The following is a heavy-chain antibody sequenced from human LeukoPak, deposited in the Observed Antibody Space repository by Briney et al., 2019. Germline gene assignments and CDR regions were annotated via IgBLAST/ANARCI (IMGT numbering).Heavy chain of an antibody. D-gene: IGHD6-19*01. CDR3: AKELSSGWYGMDV. J-gene: IGHJ6*02. CDR2: ISWNSGSI. V-gene: IGHV3-9*01. CDR1: GFTFDDYA. Sequence: GGSLRLSCAASGFTFDDYAMHWVRQAPGKGLEWVSGISWNSGSIGYADSVKGRFTISRDNAKNSLYLQMNSLRAEDTALYYCAKELSSGWYGMDVWGQGTTVIVSS.